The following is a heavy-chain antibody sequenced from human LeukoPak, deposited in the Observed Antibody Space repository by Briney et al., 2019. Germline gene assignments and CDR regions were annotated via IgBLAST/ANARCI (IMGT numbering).Heavy chain of an antibody. J-gene: IGHJ4*02. CDR2: ISYDGSNK. Sequence: GGSLRVSCADSVVTLSSYAIHRVRHTPRKRLGWGSLISYDGSNKYYTDSVRGGFSISTDKSKNTLCMRIYTLRAAETTVDYDARPPVYDFWSGYRFWGQGTLVTVSS. CDR1: VVTLSSYA. CDR3: ARPPVYDFWSGYRF. D-gene: IGHD3-3*01. V-gene: IGHV3-30*04.